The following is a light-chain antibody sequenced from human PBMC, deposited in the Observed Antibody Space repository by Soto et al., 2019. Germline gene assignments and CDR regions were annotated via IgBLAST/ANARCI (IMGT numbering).Light chain of an antibody. CDR2: DAS. Sequence: AIQLTQSPSSLSASVGDRVTITCRASQGISSALAWYQQKPGNAPKLLIYDASRLESGVPSRFSGSGSGTDFTLTIRSLQPEDFETYYCQQFNSYSITFGQGTRLEIK. CDR1: QGISSA. J-gene: IGKJ5*01. V-gene: IGKV1-13*02. CDR3: QQFNSYSIT.